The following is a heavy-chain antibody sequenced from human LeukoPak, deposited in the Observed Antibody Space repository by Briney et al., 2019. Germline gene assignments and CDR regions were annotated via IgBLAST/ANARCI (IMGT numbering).Heavy chain of an antibody. CDR3: ATYRQVLLPFES. D-gene: IGHD2-8*02. Sequence: ETLSLTCTVSGYSISTGYYWDWIRQPPGKGLEWVSSIFPSGGEIHYADSVRGRFTISRDNSKSTLSLQMNSLRAEDTAIYYCATYRQVLLPFESWGQGTLVTVSS. CDR2: IFPSGGEI. V-gene: IGHV3-23*01. J-gene: IGHJ4*02. CDR1: GYSISTGYY.